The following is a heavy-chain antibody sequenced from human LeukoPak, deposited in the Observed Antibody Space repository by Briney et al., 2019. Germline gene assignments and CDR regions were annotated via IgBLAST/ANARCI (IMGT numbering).Heavy chain of an antibody. Sequence: GGSLRLSCAASGFTLDDYAMHWVRQAPGKGLEWVSLINWDGNTTYYADSVNGRFTISRDNNKNSLYLQMNSLRGDDTALYYCVKDMDGVPSAAFDFWGQGTLVTVSS. CDR3: VKDMDGVPSAAFDF. D-gene: IGHD2-2*01. J-gene: IGHJ4*02. V-gene: IGHV3-43D*03. CDR2: INWDGNTT. CDR1: GFTLDDYA.